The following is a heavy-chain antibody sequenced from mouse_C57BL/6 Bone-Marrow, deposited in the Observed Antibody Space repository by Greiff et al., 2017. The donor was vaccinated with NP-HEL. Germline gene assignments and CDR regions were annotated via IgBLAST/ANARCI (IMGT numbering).Heavy chain of an antibody. V-gene: IGHV1-12*01. Sequence: QVQLKESGAELVRPGASVKMSCKASGYTFTSYTMHWVKQTPRQGLEWIGAIYPGNGDTSYNQKFKGKATLTVDKSSSTAYMQLSSLTSEDSAVYFCARRRYFDVWGTGTTVTVSS. CDR2: IYPGNGDT. CDR1: GYTFTSYT. J-gene: IGHJ1*03. CDR3: ARRRYFDV.